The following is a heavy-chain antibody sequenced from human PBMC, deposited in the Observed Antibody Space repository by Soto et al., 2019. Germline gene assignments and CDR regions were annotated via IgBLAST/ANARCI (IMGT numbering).Heavy chain of an antibody. CDR2: ISYDGSNK. V-gene: IGHV3-30-3*01. CDR3: ARAYCTNGVCYEDY. CDR1: GFTFSSYA. D-gene: IGHD2-8*01. Sequence: QVQLVESGGGVVQPGRSLRLSCAASGFTFSSYAMHWVRQAPGKGLEWVAVISYDGSNKYYADSVKGRFTISRDNSKNTLYLQMNSLRAEDTAVYYCARAYCTNGVCYEDYWGQGTLVTVSS. J-gene: IGHJ4*02.